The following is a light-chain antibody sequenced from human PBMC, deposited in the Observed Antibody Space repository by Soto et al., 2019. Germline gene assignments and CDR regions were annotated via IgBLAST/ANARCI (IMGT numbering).Light chain of an antibody. V-gene: IGKV3-15*01. CDR2: GAS. CDR3: QQYTNWPPFT. Sequence: EIVMTQSPATLSVSPGERATLSCRASQSVSRNLAWYRQKPGQAPRLLIYGASTRAAGVPARFSGSASGTEYTLTITSLQSEDFALYYCQQYTNWPPFTFGQGTRLEIK. CDR1: QSVSRN. J-gene: IGKJ2*01.